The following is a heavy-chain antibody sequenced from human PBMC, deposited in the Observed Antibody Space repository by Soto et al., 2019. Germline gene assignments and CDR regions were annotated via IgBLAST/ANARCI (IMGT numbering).Heavy chain of an antibody. J-gene: IGHJ5*02. CDR1: GGSISSYY. CDR3: ARGGWLAYP. Sequence: SETLSRTCTVSGGSISSYYWSWIRQPPGKGLEWIGYIYYSGSTNYNPSLKSRVTISVDTSKNQFSLKLSSVTAADTDVSYCARGGWLAYPCRQGHLVTASS. D-gene: IGHD6-19*01. V-gene: IGHV4-59*01. CDR2: IYYSGST.